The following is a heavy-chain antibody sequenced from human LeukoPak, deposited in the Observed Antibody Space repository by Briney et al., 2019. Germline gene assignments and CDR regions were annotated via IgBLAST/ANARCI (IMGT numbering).Heavy chain of an antibody. J-gene: IGHJ5*02. Sequence: NPSETLSLTCAVYGGTFSGYYWSWIRQPPGKGLEWIGEINHSGSTNYNPSLKSRVTISVDTSKNQFSLKLSPVTAADTAVYYCARSGTGIRYNCFDPWGQGTLVTVSS. CDR1: GGTFSGYY. CDR2: INHSGST. D-gene: IGHD1-1*01. CDR3: ARSGTGIRYNCFDP. V-gene: IGHV4-34*01.